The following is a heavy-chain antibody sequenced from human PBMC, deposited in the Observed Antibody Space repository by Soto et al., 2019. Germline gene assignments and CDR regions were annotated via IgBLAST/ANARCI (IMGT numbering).Heavy chain of an antibody. Sequence: ASVKVSCKASGGTFSSYAISWLRQSPGQGLEWMGGIIPIFGTANYAQKFQGRVTITADESTSTAYMELSSLRSEDTAVYYCARESIAARPGANYWGQGTLVTVSS. J-gene: IGHJ4*02. CDR1: GGTFSSYA. D-gene: IGHD6-6*01. CDR3: ARESIAARPGANY. CDR2: IIPIFGTA. V-gene: IGHV1-69*13.